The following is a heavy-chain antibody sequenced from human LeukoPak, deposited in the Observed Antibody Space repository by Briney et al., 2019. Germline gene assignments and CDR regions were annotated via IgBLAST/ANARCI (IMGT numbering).Heavy chain of an antibody. Sequence: ASVKVSCKASGYTFTAYYLQWVRLAPGQGLEWMGWINPRSGGTEYAKRFQGRVTMTRDTSISTAYMELSRLRSDDTAVYYCARDHCSANSCYEDYYNGLDVWGQGTTVTVSS. J-gene: IGHJ6*02. CDR2: INPRSGGT. D-gene: IGHD2-2*01. V-gene: IGHV1-2*02. CDR1: GYTFTAYY. CDR3: ARDHCSANSCYEDYYNGLDV.